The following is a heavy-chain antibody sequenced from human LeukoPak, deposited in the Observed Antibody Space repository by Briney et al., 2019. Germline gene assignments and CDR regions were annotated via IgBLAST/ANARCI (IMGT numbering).Heavy chain of an antibody. V-gene: IGHV4-34*01. D-gene: IGHD3-22*01. Sequence: SETLSLTCAAYGGSFSGYYWSWIRQPPGKGLEWIGEINHSGSTNYNPSLKSRVTISVDTSKNQFSLKLSSVTAADTAVYYCARAGDSSDYGDYWGQGTLVTVSS. CDR3: ARAGDSSDYGDY. CDR2: INHSGST. J-gene: IGHJ4*02. CDR1: GGSFSGYY.